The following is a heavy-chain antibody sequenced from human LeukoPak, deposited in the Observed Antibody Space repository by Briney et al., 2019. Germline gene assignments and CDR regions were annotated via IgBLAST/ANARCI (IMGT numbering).Heavy chain of an antibody. V-gene: IGHV3-48*03. CDR2: ISSSGSTI. J-gene: IGHJ6*04. CDR3: ARGVNQRPYYYGMDV. CDR1: GFTFSSYE. D-gene: IGHD2-2*01. Sequence: GGSLRLSCAASGFTFSSYEMNWVRQAPGKGLEWVSYISSSGSTIYYADSVKGRFTISRDNAKNSPYLQMNSLRAEDTAVYYCARGVNQRPYYYGMDVWGKGTTVTVSS.